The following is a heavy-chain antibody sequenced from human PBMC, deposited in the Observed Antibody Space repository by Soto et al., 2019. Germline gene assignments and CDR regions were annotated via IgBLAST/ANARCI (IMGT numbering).Heavy chain of an antibody. CDR2: IWYAGSNK. V-gene: IGHV3-33*01. CDR1: GFTFSSYG. D-gene: IGHD1-1*01. Sequence: VQLVESGGGVVQPGRSLRLSCAASGFTFSSYGMHWVRQAPGKGLEWVAVIWYAGSNKYYADSVKGRFTISRDNSKNTLYLQMNSLRAEDTAVYYCARDGPTAGTDLAYFDYWGQGTLVTVSS. J-gene: IGHJ4*02. CDR3: ARDGPTAGTDLAYFDY.